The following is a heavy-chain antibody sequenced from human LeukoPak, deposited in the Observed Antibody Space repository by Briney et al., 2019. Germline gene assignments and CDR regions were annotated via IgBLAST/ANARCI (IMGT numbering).Heavy chain of an antibody. J-gene: IGHJ3*02. V-gene: IGHV3-23*01. CDR2: ISGSGGST. Sequence: GASLRLSCAASGFTFSSYAMSWVRQAPGKGLEWVSAISGSGGSTYYADSVKGRFTISSDNSKNTLYLQMNSLRAEDTAVYYCAKEGGGDIVVVPAAFAHAFDIWGQGTMVTVSS. D-gene: IGHD2-2*01. CDR1: GFTFSSYA. CDR3: AKEGGGDIVVVPAAFAHAFDI.